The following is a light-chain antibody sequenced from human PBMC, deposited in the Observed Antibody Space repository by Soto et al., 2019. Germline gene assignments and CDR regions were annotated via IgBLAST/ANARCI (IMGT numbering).Light chain of an antibody. CDR1: QSVLYSSNNKNY. CDR3: QQYYSTLIT. J-gene: IGKJ4*01. V-gene: IGKV4-1*01. Sequence: DIVMTQSPDSLAVSLGERATINCKSSQSVLYSSNNKNYLGWYQQKAGQPPKLLIYWASTRESGVPDRFSGSGSGTDFTLTISSLQAEDVAVYYCQQYYSTLITFGGGTKVDIK. CDR2: WAS.